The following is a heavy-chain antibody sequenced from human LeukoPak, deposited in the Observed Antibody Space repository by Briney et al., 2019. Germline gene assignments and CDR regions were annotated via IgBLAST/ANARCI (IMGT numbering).Heavy chain of an antibody. J-gene: IGHJ4*02. V-gene: IGHV3-23*01. Sequence: WVRQAPGKGLEWVSVITGSSGSTYYADSVKGRFTISRDNSKNTLSLQMNSLRAEDTAVYYCATQNFDYWGQGTLVTVSS. CDR2: ITGSSGST. CDR3: ATQNFDY.